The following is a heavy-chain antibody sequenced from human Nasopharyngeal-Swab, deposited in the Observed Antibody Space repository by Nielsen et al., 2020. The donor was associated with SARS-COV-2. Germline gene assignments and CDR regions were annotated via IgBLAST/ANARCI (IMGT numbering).Heavy chain of an antibody. J-gene: IGHJ6*02. V-gene: IGHV1-2*06. CDR3: AIADYGGNWILGGMDV. Sequence: WVRQAPGQGLEWMGRINPNSGGTNYAQKFQGRVTMTRDTSISTAYMEPSRLRSDDTAVYYCAIADYGGNWILGGMDVWGQGTTVTVSS. CDR2: INPNSGGT. D-gene: IGHD4-23*01.